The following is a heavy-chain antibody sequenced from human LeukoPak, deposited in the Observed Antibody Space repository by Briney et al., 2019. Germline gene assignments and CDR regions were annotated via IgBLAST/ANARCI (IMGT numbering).Heavy chain of an antibody. D-gene: IGHD6-6*01. CDR3: ASYSSSEGYYYMDV. J-gene: IGHJ6*03. V-gene: IGHV4-4*07. Sequence: SETLSPTCTVSGGSISSYYWSWIRQPAGKGLEWIGRIYTSGSTNYNPSLKSRVTMSVDTSKNQFSLKLSSVTAADTAVYYCASYSSSEGYYYMDVWGKGTTVTVSS. CDR2: IYTSGST. CDR1: GGSISSYY.